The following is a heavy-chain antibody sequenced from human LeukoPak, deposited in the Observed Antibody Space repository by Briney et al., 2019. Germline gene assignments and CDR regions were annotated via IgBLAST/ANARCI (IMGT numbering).Heavy chain of an antibody. CDR1: GGTFSSYA. CDR2: IIPIFGTA. D-gene: IGHD3/OR15-3a*01. V-gene: IGHV1-69*13. Sequence: SVKVSCKASGGTFSSYAISWVRQAPRQGLEWMGGIIPIFGTANYAQKFQGRVTITADESTSTAYMELSSLRSEDTAVYYCARGRTGSTDFDYWGQGTLVTVSS. CDR3: ARGRTGSTDFDY. J-gene: IGHJ4*02.